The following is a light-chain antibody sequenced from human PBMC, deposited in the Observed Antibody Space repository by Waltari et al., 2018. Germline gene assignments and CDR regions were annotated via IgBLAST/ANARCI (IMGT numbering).Light chain of an antibody. Sequence: EIVLTQSPGSLSSSPGERVTLSCRASQSVSRALAWYQQKPGQPPRLLIFGASNRATGIPDRFSGSGPGTDFSLTISRLEPEDFAVYYCQHYVRLPATFGQGTKVEIK. CDR1: QSVSRA. J-gene: IGKJ1*01. V-gene: IGKV3-20*01. CDR3: QHYVRLPAT. CDR2: GAS.